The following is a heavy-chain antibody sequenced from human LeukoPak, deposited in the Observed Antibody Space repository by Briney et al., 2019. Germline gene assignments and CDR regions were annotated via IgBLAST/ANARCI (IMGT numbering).Heavy chain of an antibody. D-gene: IGHD2/OR15-2a*01. CDR3: AKLLGTSTTYDS. V-gene: IGHV3-48*03. J-gene: IGHJ4*02. CDR2: ISDVGGT. CDR1: GFTFSSYE. Sequence: PGGSLRLSCVASGFTFSSYEMSWVRQAPGKGLEWVSYISDVGGTHYADSVKGRFTISRDNAKNSLFLQMNSLRAEDTALYYCAKLLGTSTTYDSWGQGARVTVSS.